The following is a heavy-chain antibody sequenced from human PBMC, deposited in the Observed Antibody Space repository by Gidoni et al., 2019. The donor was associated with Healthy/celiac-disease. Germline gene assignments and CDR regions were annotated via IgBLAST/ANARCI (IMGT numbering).Heavy chain of an antibody. V-gene: IGHV3-30-3*01. Sequence: QVQLVESGGGVVQPGRSLRLSCAASGFTFSSYAMHWVRQAPGKGLEWVAVISYDGSNKYYADSVKGRFTISRDNSKNTLYLQMNSLRAEDTAVYYCAPSRIAARPHFDYWGQGTLVTVSS. CDR2: ISYDGSNK. CDR3: APSRIAARPHFDY. J-gene: IGHJ4*02. D-gene: IGHD6-6*01. CDR1: GFTFSSYA.